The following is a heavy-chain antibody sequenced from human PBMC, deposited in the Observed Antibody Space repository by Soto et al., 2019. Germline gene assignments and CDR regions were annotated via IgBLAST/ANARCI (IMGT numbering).Heavy chain of an antibody. J-gene: IGHJ4*02. CDR1: GGSISSYY. D-gene: IGHD4-4*01. CDR2: IYYSGST. CDR3: ARGTEDFRYDYSNYEHYFDY. Sequence: QVQLQESGPGLVKPSETLSLTCTVSGGSISSYYWSWIRQPPGKGLEWIGYIYYSGSTNYHPSLKSRITISVDTSKNQFSLKLSSVTAADTAVYYCARGTEDFRYDYSNYEHYFDYWGQGTLVTVSS. V-gene: IGHV4-59*01.